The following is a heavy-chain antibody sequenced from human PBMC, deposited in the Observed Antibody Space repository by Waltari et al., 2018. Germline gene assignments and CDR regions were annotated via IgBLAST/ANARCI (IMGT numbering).Heavy chain of an antibody. CDR1: GYTFTPYY. Sequence: QVQLVQSGAEVKEPGASVKVSCKASGYTFTPYYMLWVRQAPGQGLEWMGRIDSRSGATNYPQKFQGRVTMTRDTSISTAYMELSRLRSDDTAVYYCARQGGGYAMDVWGQGTTVTVSS. CDR3: ARQGGGYAMDV. J-gene: IGHJ6*02. CDR2: IDSRSGAT. V-gene: IGHV1-2*06. D-gene: IGHD3-16*01.